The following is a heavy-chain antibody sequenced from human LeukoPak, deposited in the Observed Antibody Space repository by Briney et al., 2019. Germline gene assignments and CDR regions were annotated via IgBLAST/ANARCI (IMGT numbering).Heavy chain of an antibody. CDR2: IYYSGST. J-gene: IGHJ4*02. CDR3: ASISSGWYYFDY. V-gene: IGHV4-59*01. Sequence: PSETLSLTCTVSGGSISSYYWSWIRHPPGKGLEWIGYIYYSGSTNYNPSLKSRVTISVDTSKNQFSLKLSSVTAADTAVYYCASISSGWYYFDYWGQGTLVTVSS. D-gene: IGHD6-19*01. CDR1: GGSISSYY.